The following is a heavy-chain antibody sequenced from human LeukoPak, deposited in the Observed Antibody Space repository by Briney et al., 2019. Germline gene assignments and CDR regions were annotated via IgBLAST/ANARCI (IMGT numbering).Heavy chain of an antibody. V-gene: IGHV4-59*08. D-gene: IGHD2-2*01. CDR3: ARQGYCHSSSCVRGAFDI. CDR2: MYYLGSS. J-gene: IGHJ3*02. CDR1: GGSISGYY. Sequence: SETLSLTCGVSGGSISGYYWTWIRQPPGQGLEWIGYMYYLGSSNYNPSLKSRVIISINTSKNQFSLSLTSVTAADTAVYYCARQGYCHSSSCVRGAFDIWGQGTMVTVSS.